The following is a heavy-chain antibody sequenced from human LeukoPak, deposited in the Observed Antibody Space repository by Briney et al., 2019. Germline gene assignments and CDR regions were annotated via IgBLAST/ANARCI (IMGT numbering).Heavy chain of an antibody. CDR2: IYPSGST. CDR1: GGSISSYY. CDR3: ARDGKLLEWLLFDDYFDY. D-gene: IGHD3-3*01. J-gene: IGHJ4*02. V-gene: IGHV4-4*07. Sequence: SETLSLTCTVSGGSISSYYWSWIRQPAGKGLEGIGRIYPSGSTNYNPSLKSRVTMSVDTSKNQFSLKLSSVTAADTAVYYCARDGKLLEWLLFDDYFDYWGQGTLVTVSS.